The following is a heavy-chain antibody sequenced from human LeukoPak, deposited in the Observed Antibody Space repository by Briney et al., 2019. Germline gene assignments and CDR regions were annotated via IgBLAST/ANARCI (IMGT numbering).Heavy chain of an antibody. CDR3: ARGGEQLAHQTTETTNYYYYYMDV. CDR2: IYYSGST. CDR1: GGSISSGDYY. V-gene: IGHV4-30-4*08. D-gene: IGHD6-6*01. Sequence: SQTLSLTCTVSGGSISSGDYYWSWIRQPPGKGLEWIEYIYYSGSTYYNPSLKSRVTISVDTSKNQFSLKLSSVTAADTAVYYCARGGEQLAHQTTETTNYYYYYMDVWGKGTTVTVSS. J-gene: IGHJ6*03.